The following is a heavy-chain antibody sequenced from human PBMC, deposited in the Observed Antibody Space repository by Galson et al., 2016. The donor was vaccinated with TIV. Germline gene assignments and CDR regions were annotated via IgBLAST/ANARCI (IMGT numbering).Heavy chain of an antibody. CDR2: IYANGNT. D-gene: IGHD6-13*01. V-gene: IGHV4-4*07. Sequence: TLSLTCTVTGGSLSRYYWSWIRQSAGKGLEWIGRIYANGNTGYHPSFKSRVTMSLDTSKTQLSLKLSSVTAADTATYYCARYEAAAGTYYFDYWGQGVLVTVSS. J-gene: IGHJ4*02. CDR3: ARYEAAAGTYYFDY. CDR1: GGSLSRYY.